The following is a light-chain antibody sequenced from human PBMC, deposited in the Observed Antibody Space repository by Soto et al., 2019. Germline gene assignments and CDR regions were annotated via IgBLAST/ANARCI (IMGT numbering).Light chain of an antibody. CDR3: QQYDSSPLT. V-gene: IGKV3-20*01. Sequence: EIVLTQSPATLSLSPGERATLSCRASQSVSSNFLAWYQRKPGQAPRLLIYGASNRATGIPDRFSGSGSGTDFTLTISRLEPEDFAVYYCQQYDSSPLTFGGGTKVEIK. CDR1: QSVSSNF. J-gene: IGKJ4*01. CDR2: GAS.